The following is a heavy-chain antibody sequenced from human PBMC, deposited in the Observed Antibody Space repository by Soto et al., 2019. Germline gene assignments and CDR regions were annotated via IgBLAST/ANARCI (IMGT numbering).Heavy chain of an antibody. D-gene: IGHD2-2*01. J-gene: IGHJ4*02. V-gene: IGHV4-31*03. CDR3: AALSCSSTSCHIDY. Sequence: QVQLQESGPGLVKPSQTLSLTCTVSGGSISSGGYYWSWIRQHPGKGLEWIGYIYYSGSTYYNPSLKSRVTISVDTSKNHFSLQLSSVTAADTAVYYCAALSCSSTSCHIDYWGQGTLVTVSS. CDR1: GGSISSGGYY. CDR2: IYYSGST.